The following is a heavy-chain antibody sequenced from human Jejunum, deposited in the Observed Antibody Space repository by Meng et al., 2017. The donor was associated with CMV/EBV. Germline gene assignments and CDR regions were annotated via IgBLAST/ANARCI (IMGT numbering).Heavy chain of an antibody. Sequence: SCAASGFPFSNYAMSWVRQAPGRGLEWVSLISGSGLVTHYADSVKGRSIISRDNSNNTLYLQMNSLRAEDTAIYYCATATREGTPFDYWGQGRLVTVSS. D-gene: IGHD2-15*01. CDR1: GFPFSNYA. J-gene: IGHJ4*02. CDR2: ISGSGLVT. V-gene: IGHV3-23*01. CDR3: ATATREGTPFDY.